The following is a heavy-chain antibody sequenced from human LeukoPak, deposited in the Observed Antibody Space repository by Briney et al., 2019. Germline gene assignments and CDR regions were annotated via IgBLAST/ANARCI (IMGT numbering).Heavy chain of an antibody. D-gene: IGHD5-18*01. J-gene: IGHJ3*02. CDR2: ISGSGGST. V-gene: IGHV3-23*01. CDR3: AKVGDTAMVTLGAFDI. Sequence: GGSLRLSCAASGFTFSSYAMSWVRQAPGKGLEWVSAISGSGGSTYYADSVKGRFTISRDNSKNTLYLQMNSLRAEDTAVYYCAKVGDTAMVTLGAFDIWGQGTMVTVSP. CDR1: GFTFSSYA.